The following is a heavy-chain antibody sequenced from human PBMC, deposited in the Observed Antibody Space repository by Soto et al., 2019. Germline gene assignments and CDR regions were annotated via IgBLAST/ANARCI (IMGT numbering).Heavy chain of an antibody. CDR3: AKESDLVVAATDFDY. D-gene: IGHD6-19*01. Sequence: EVQLVESGGGLVQPGESLRLSCAASGFTFSRFWMSWVRQAPGKGLEWVANIKEDGSEQYYVDSVKGRFTISRDNAKNSLDLQMKSLRAEDTAIYYCAKESDLVVAATDFDYWGQGTLVTVSS. CDR1: GFTFSRFW. V-gene: IGHV3-7*03. CDR2: IKEDGSEQ. J-gene: IGHJ4*02.